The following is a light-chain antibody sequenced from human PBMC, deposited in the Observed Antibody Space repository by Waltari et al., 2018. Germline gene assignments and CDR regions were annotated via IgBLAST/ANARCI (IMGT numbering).Light chain of an antibody. CDR2: KAS. J-gene: IGKJ4*01. CDR3: QQYNSYSLLT. V-gene: IGKV1-5*03. Sequence: DIQMTQSPSTLSASVGDRFTITCRASQSISNWLAWYQQKPGKAPKLLIYKASTLESGVPSRLSGSGSGTEFTLTISSLQPDYFATYYCQQYNSYSLLTFGGGTKVEIK. CDR1: QSISNW.